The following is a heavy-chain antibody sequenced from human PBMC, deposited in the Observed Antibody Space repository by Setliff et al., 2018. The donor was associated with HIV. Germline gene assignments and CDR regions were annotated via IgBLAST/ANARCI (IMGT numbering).Heavy chain of an antibody. CDR3: ARAVASRNIRGEYSFDY. CDR1: GYTFTNYF. D-gene: IGHD3-16*01. CDR2: IDPSGGST. V-gene: IGHV1-46*01. J-gene: IGHJ4*02. Sequence: RASVKVSCKASGYTFTNYFVHWVRQAPGQGLEWMGIIDPSGGSTNYAQKFQGRLTMTSDTSTSTVYMELSSLRSEDTAVYYCARAVASRNIRGEYSFDYWGQGTLVTVS.